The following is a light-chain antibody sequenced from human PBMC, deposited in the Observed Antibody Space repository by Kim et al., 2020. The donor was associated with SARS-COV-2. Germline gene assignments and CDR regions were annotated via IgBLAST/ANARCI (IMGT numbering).Light chain of an antibody. CDR3: QHRSNWPPT. V-gene: IGKV3-11*01. J-gene: IGKJ1*01. Sequence: EIVLTQSPATLSLSPGERATLSYRASQSVSSYLAWYQQKPGQAPRLLIYDASNRATGIPARFSGSGSGTEFSLTISSLESEDFAVYYCQHRSNWPPTFGQGTKVDIK. CDR1: QSVSSY. CDR2: DAS.